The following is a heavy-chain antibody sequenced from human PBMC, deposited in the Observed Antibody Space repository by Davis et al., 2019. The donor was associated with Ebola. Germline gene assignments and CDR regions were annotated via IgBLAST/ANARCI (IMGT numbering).Heavy chain of an antibody. D-gene: IGHD3-10*01. CDR3: TRGRGSGRDYYYGMDV. CDR2: IRSKAYGGTT. V-gene: IGHV3-49*04. CDR1: GFTFSSYW. J-gene: IGHJ6*02. Sequence: QTLSLTCAASGFTFSSYWMSWVRQAPGKGLEWVGFIRSKAYGGTTEYAASVKGRFTISRDDSKSIAYPQMNSLKTEDTAVYYCTRGRGSGRDYYYGMDVWGQGTTVTVSS.